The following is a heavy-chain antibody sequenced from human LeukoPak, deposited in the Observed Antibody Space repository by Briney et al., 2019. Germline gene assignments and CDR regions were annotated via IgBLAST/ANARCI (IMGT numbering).Heavy chain of an antibody. CDR3: ARPASGYP. CDR2: MNPNSGNT. Sequence: ASVKVSCKASGYTFTSYNINWVRQATGQGLEWMGWMNPNSGNTGYAQKFQGRVTMTRNTSISTAYMELSSLRSADKAEYYSARPASGYPWGQGTLVTVSS. J-gene: IGHJ5*02. V-gene: IGHV1-8*01. CDR1: GYTFTSYN.